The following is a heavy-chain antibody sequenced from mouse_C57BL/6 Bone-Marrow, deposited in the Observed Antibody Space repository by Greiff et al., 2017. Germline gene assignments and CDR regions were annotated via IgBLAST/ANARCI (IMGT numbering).Heavy chain of an antibody. D-gene: IGHD2-3*01. CDR2: IDPSDSYT. V-gene: IGHV1-59*01. J-gene: IGHJ2*01. Sequence: QVQLKQPGAELVRPGTSVKLSCKASGYTFTSYWMHWVKQRPGQGLEWIGVIDPSDSYTNYNQKFKGKATLTVDTSSSTAYMQLSSLTSEDSAVYYCATFDGYYEDYWGQGTTLTVSS. CDR3: ATFDGYYEDY. CDR1: GYTFTSYW.